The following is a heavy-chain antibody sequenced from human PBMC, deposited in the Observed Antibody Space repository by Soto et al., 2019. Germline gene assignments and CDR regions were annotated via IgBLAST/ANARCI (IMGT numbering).Heavy chain of an antibody. CDR3: ARGLTGSPRLYYFDY. CDR1: GGSFSGYY. D-gene: IGHD1-1*01. V-gene: IGHV4-34*01. J-gene: IGHJ4*02. CDR2: INHSGST. Sequence: SETLSITCAVYGGSFSGYYWSWIRQPPGKGLEWIGEINHSGSTNYNPSLKSRVTISVDTSKNQFSLKLSSVTAADTAVYYCARGLTGSPRLYYFDYWGQGTLVTVSS.